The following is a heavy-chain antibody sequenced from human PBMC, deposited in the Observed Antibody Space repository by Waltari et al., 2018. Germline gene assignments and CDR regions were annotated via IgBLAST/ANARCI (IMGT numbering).Heavy chain of an antibody. D-gene: IGHD6-19*01. V-gene: IGHV4-34*01. Sequence: QVQLQQWGAGLLKPSETLSLTCAVYGGSFSGYYWSWIRQPPGKGLEWIGEINHSGRTNYNPSLKSRVTISVDTSKNQFSLKLSSVTAADTAVYYCVRGISRLVPFDYWGQGTLVTVSS. CDR2: INHSGRT. CDR3: VRGISRLVPFDY. J-gene: IGHJ4*02. CDR1: GGSFSGYY.